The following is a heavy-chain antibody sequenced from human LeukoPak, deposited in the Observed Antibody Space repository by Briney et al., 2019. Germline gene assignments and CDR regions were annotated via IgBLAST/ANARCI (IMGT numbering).Heavy chain of an antibody. V-gene: IGHV4-30-2*01. CDR2: ISDSGST. Sequence: SQTLSLTCAVSGGSISSGGYSWSWIRHPPGKGLEWIGYISDSGSTYYNPSLKSRVTISGDRSKNQFSLKLSSVTAADTAVYYCARGVVVVTAMSFEYWGQGTLVTVSS. CDR1: GGSISSGGYS. CDR3: ARGVVVVTAMSFEY. J-gene: IGHJ4*02. D-gene: IGHD2-21*02.